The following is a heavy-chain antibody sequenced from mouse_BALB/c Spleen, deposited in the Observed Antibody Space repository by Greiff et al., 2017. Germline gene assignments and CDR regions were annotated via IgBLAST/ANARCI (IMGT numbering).Heavy chain of an antibody. Sequence: EVQRVESGGGLVKPGGSLKLSCAASGFTFSSYAMSWVRQTPEKRLEWVATISSGGSYTYYPDSVKGRFTISRDNAKNTLYLQMSSLRSEDTAMYYCARRARAKGGWFAYWGQGTLVTVSA. CDR2: ISSGGSYT. CDR1: GFTFSSYA. CDR3: ARRARAKGGWFAY. J-gene: IGHJ3*01. V-gene: IGHV5-9-3*01. D-gene: IGHD3-1*01.